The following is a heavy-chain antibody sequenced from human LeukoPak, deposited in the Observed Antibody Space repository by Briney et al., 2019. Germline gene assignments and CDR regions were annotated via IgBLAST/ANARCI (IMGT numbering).Heavy chain of an antibody. D-gene: IGHD2-15*01. CDR3: ARDKGRYCSGGSCRSFDY. V-gene: IGHV4-39*07. Sequence: SETLSLTCTVSGGSISSSSYYWGWIRQPPGKGLEWIGSIYYSGSTYYNPSLKSRVTISVDTSKNQFSLKLSSVTAADTAVYYCARDKGRYCSGGSCRSFDYWGQGTLVTVSS. J-gene: IGHJ4*02. CDR1: GGSISSSSYY. CDR2: IYYSGST.